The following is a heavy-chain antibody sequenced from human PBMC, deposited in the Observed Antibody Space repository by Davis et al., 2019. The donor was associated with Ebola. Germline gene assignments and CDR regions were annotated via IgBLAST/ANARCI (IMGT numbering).Heavy chain of an antibody. J-gene: IGHJ4*02. CDR2: ISTYSGDT. Sequence: ASVKVSCKASGYSFSSFGFSWVRQAPGQGLEWMGWISTYSGDTNYAQKLQGRVTMTTDTSTSTAYMELRSLRSDDTAVYYCARAQFPTTSDHWGQGTLVTVSS. CDR1: GYSFSSFG. CDR3: ARAQFPTTSDH. D-gene: IGHD1-1*01. V-gene: IGHV1-18*01.